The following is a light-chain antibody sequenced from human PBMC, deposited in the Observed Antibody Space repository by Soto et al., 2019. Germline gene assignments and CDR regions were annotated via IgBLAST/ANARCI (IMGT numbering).Light chain of an antibody. V-gene: IGLV1-40*01. CDR1: SSNIGAGHD. J-gene: IGLJ1*01. Sequence: QSVLTQPPSVSGAPGQRVTISCTGSSSNIGAGHDVHWYEHLQGTAPKLLIYGNTNRPSGVPDRFSGSKSGTSSSLAITGLQAEDEADYYCQSYDSSLSGSEVFGTGTQLTVL. CDR3: QSYDSSLSGSEV. CDR2: GNT.